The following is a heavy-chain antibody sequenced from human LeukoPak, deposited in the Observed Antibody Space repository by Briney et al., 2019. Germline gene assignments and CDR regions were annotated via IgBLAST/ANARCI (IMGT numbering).Heavy chain of an antibody. Sequence: GGSLRLSCAASGFTFSSYAMSWVRQAPGKGLEWVSAISGSGGSKYYADSVQGRFIISRDNAKNSLYLQMDSLRAEDTAVYYCANIRWVDIVVVPAAIHTPDYWGQGTLVTVSS. D-gene: IGHD2-2*01. V-gene: IGHV3-23*01. CDR1: GFTFSSYA. CDR2: ISGSGGSK. CDR3: ANIRWVDIVVVPAAIHTPDY. J-gene: IGHJ4*02.